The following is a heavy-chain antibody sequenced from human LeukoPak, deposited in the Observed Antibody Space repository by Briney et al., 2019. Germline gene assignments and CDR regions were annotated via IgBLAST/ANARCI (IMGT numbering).Heavy chain of an antibody. CDR1: GCSISSSSYY. Sequence: SETLSLTCTVSGCSISSSSYYWGWIRQPPGEGLEWIGSIYYSGSTYYNPSLKSRVTISVDTSKNQFSLKLSSVTAADTAVYYCARHGQELLFDYWGQGTLVTVSS. CDR3: ARHGQELLFDY. CDR2: IYYSGST. J-gene: IGHJ4*02. D-gene: IGHD1-26*01. V-gene: IGHV4-39*01.